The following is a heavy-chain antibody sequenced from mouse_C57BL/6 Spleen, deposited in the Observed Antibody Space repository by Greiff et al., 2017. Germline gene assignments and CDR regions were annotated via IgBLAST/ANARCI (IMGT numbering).Heavy chain of an antibody. J-gene: IGHJ3*01. Sequence: QVQLQQPGAELVKPGASVKLSCKASGYTFTSYWMHWVKQRPGRGLEWIGRIAPNSGGTKYNEKFKSKATLTVDKPSSTAYMQLSSLTSEDSAVYYCARDGNYVPFAYWGQGTLVTVSA. V-gene: IGHV1-72*01. CDR2: IAPNSGGT. CDR1: GYTFTSYW. D-gene: IGHD2-1*01. CDR3: ARDGNYVPFAY.